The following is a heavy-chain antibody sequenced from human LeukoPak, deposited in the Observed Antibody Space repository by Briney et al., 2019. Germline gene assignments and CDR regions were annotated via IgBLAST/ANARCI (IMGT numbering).Heavy chain of an antibody. Sequence: SETLSLTCTVSGVSVSSGSYYWSWIRQPPGKGLEWIGYIYYSGSTNYNPSLKSRVTISVDTSKNQFSLKLSSVTAADTAVYYCARGFLGAARPYDYWGQGTLVTVSS. V-gene: IGHV4-61*01. CDR2: IYYSGST. J-gene: IGHJ4*02. CDR1: GVSVSSGSYY. CDR3: ARGFLGAARPYDY. D-gene: IGHD6-6*01.